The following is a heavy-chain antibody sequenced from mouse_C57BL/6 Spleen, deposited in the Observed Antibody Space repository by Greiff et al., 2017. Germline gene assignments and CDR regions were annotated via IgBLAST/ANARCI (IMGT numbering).Heavy chain of an antibody. D-gene: IGHD2-2*01. CDR2: FYPGSGSL. J-gene: IGHJ3*01. Sequence: QVQLQPSGAELVKPGASVKLSCKASGYTFPEYTIHWVKQRSGQGLAWIGWFYPGSGSLQYNEKVKDQATLTSEKSSSAVYMELRRLTSEDSAVYFCARGDENGCDRGFAYWGTGTLVTVSA. CDR3: ARGDENGCDRGFAY. CDR1: GYTFPEYT. V-gene: IGHV1-62-2*01.